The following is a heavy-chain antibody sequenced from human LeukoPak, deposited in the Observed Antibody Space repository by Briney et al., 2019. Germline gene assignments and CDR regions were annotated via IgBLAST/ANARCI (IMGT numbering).Heavy chain of an antibody. CDR3: ARGTMMVGP. V-gene: IGHV4-59*01. Sequence: SETLSLTCTASGGSISSYYWSWIRQPPGKGLEWIGYIYYSGSTTYNPSLKSRATISVDTSKNQFSLRLSSVTAADTAVYYCARGTMMVGPWGQGTLVTVSS. CDR2: IYYSGST. CDR1: GGSISSYY. J-gene: IGHJ5*02. D-gene: IGHD3-22*01.